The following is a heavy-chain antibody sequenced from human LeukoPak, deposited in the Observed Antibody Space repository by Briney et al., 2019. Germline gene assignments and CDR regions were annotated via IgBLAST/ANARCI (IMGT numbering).Heavy chain of an antibody. CDR3: AAGGSSSWYLMEH. Sequence: GTSVKASCKASGFTFTSSAVQWVRQARGQRLEWIGWIVVGSGNTNYAQKFQERVTITRDMSTSTAYMELSSLRSEDTAVYYCAAGGSSSWYLMEHWGQGTLVTVSS. CDR2: IVVGSGNT. V-gene: IGHV1-58*01. CDR1: GFTFTSSA. J-gene: IGHJ1*01. D-gene: IGHD6-13*01.